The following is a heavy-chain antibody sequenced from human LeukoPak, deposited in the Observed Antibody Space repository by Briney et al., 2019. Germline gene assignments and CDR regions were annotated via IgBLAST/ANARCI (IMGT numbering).Heavy chain of an antibody. CDR3: ARLRYSYGYPLNY. CDR2: IYPGDSDT. J-gene: IGHJ4*02. Sequence: GESPKISCKGSGYSFTSYWIGWVRQMPGKGLEWMGIIYPGDSDTRYSPPFQGQVTISADKSISTAYLQWSSLKASDTAMYYCARLRYSYGYPLNYWGQGTQVTVSS. D-gene: IGHD5-18*01. V-gene: IGHV5-51*01. CDR1: GYSFTSYW.